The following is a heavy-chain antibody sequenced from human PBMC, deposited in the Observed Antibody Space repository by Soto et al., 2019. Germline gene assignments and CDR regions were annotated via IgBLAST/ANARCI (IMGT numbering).Heavy chain of an antibody. J-gene: IGHJ3*02. D-gene: IGHD2-2*01. Sequence: ASVKVSCKASGYTFTSYGISWVRQAPGQGLEWMGWISAYNGNTNYAQKLQGRVTMTTDTSTSTAYMELSSLRSEDTAVYYCATEGTSDCSSTSFYLRPHDAFDIWGQGTMVTVSS. CDR2: ISAYNGNT. V-gene: IGHV1-18*01. CDR3: ATEGTSDCSSTSFYLRPHDAFDI. CDR1: GYTFTSYG.